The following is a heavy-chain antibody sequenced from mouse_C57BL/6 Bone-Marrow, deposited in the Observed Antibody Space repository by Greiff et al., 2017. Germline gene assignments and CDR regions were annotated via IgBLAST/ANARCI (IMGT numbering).Heavy chain of an antibody. CDR3: ASDYSNPYFDY. CDR2: ILPGSGST. Sequence: VQLQQSGAELMKPGASVKLSCKATGYTFTGYWIEWVKQRPGHGLEWIGEILPGSGSTNYNEKFKGKATFTADNSSNAAYMQLSSLTTEDSAVSDCASDYSNPYFDYWGQGTTLTVSS. CDR1: GYTFTGYW. D-gene: IGHD2-5*01. V-gene: IGHV1-9*01. J-gene: IGHJ2*01.